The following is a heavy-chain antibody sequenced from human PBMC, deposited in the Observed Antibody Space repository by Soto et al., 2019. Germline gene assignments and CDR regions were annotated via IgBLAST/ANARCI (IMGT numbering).Heavy chain of an antibody. D-gene: IGHD1-26*01. Sequence: PGGSLRLSCEASGFSFSDYEMNWVRQFPGEGLEWVSGISWNSGSIGYADSVKGRFTISRDNAKNSLYLQMNSLRAEDTALYYCAKGMAPGVGAHPFWFDPWGQGTLVTVSS. CDR3: AKGMAPGVGAHPFWFDP. CDR1: GFSFSDYE. CDR2: ISWNSGSI. V-gene: IGHV3-9*01. J-gene: IGHJ5*02.